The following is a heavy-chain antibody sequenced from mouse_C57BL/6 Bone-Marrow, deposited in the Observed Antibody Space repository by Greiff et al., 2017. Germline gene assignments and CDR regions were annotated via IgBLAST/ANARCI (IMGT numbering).Heavy chain of an antibody. D-gene: IGHD1-1*01. CDR1: GYTFTSYW. V-gene: IGHV1-53*01. CDR2: INPSNGGT. J-gene: IGHJ3*01. Sequence: VKLQQPGPELVKPGASVKLSCKASGYTFTSYWMHWVKQRPGQGLEWIGNINPSNGGTNYNEKFKSKATLTVDKSSSTAYMQLSSLTSEDSAVYYCARPIYYYGGFAYWGQGTLVTVSA. CDR3: ARPIYYYGGFAY.